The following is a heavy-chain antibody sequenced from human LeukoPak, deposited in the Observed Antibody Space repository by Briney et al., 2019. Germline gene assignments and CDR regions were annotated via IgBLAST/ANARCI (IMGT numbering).Heavy chain of an antibody. V-gene: IGHV3-23*01. J-gene: IGHJ4*02. CDR2: ISGSGGST. Sequence: GGSLRLSCAASGFTFSSYAMSWVRQAPGKGLEWVSAISGSGGSTYYADPVKGRFTISRDNSKNTLYLQMNSLRAEDTAVYYCAPNPYSSSSELAWGQGTLVTVSS. D-gene: IGHD6-6*01. CDR3: APNPYSSSSELA. CDR1: GFTFSSYA.